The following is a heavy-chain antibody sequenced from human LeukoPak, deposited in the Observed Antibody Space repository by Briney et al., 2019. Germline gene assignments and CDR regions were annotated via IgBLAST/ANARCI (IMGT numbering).Heavy chain of an antibody. Sequence: SGGSLRLSCAASGFTFSSYAMSWVRQAPGKGLEWVSAISGSGGSTYYADSVKGRFTISRDNSKNTLYLQMNSLRAEDTAVYYCAKDGTLEWLLCIPRNWFDPWGQGTLVTVSS. D-gene: IGHD3-3*01. V-gene: IGHV3-23*01. J-gene: IGHJ5*02. CDR3: AKDGTLEWLLCIPRNWFDP. CDR2: ISGSGGST. CDR1: GFTFSSYA.